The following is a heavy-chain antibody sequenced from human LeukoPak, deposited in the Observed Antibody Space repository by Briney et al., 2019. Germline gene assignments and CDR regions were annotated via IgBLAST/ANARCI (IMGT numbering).Heavy chain of an antibody. D-gene: IGHD3-22*01. J-gene: IGHJ4*02. V-gene: IGHV3-9*01. CDR2: ISWNSGSI. CDR1: GFTFDDYA. CDR3: ARGDSSGCPDY. Sequence: GGSLRLSCAASGFTFDDYAMHWVRQAPGKGLEWVSGISWNSGSIGYADSAKGRFTISRDNAKNSLFLQMSSLRADDTAVYYCARGDSSGCPDYWGQGTLVTVSS.